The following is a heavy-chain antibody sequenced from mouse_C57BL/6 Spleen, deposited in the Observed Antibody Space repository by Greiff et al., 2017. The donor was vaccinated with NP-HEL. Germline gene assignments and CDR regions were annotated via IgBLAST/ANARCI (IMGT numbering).Heavy chain of an antibody. CDR1: GYAFSSSW. D-gene: IGHD2-1*01. CDR2: IYPGDGDT. Sequence: QVQLQQSGPELVKPGASVKISCKASGYAFSSSWMNWVKQRPGKGLEWIGRIYPGDGDTNYNGKFKGKATLTADKSSSTAYMQLSSLTSADSAVCFCARSGGNYGYYAMDYWGQGTSVTVSS. V-gene: IGHV1-82*01. CDR3: ARSGGNYGYYAMDY. J-gene: IGHJ4*01.